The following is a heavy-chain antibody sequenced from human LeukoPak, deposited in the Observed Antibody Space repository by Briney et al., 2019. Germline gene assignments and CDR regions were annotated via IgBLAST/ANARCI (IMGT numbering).Heavy chain of an antibody. Sequence: GASVKVSCKVSGYTLTELSMHWVRQAPGKGLEWMGGFDPEDGETIYAQKFQGRVTMTEDTSTDTAYMELSSLRSEDTAVYYCATDRGDYYDSRGAFDIWGQGTMVTVSS. CDR1: GYTLTELS. CDR2: FDPEDGET. J-gene: IGHJ3*02. V-gene: IGHV1-24*01. CDR3: ATDRGDYYDSRGAFDI. D-gene: IGHD3-22*01.